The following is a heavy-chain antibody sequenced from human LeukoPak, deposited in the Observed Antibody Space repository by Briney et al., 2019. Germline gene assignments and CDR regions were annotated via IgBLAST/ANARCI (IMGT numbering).Heavy chain of an antibody. D-gene: IGHD6-13*01. CDR3: AKLHSSSWSLYYYYYMDV. CDR2: ISSSSSTI. J-gene: IGHJ6*03. CDR1: GFTFSSYS. V-gene: IGHV3-48*01. Sequence: PGGSLRLSCAASGFTFSSYSMNWVRQAPGKGLEWVSYISSSSSTIYYADSVKGRFTISRDNSKNTLYLQMNSLRAEDTAVYYCAKLHSSSWSLYYYYYMDVWGKGTTVTVSS.